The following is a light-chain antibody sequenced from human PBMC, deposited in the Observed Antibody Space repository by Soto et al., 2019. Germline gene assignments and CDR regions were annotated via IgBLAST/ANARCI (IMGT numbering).Light chain of an antibody. J-gene: IGKJ2*01. Sequence: DLVMTQSPDSLAVSLGGTATINCKPSHSLLDTSYKKTYLAWYQQRPGQPPKLLIYWASTRQSGVPDRFSGSASATDLTLTISSQQAEDVEIYYRHQYYSIPYTFGQGTRLEI. V-gene: IGKV4-1*01. CDR3: HQYYSIPYT. CDR2: WAS. CDR1: HSLLDTSYKKTY.